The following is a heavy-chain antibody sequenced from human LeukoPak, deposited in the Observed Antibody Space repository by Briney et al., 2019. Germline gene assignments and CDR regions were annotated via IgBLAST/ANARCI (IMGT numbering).Heavy chain of an antibody. V-gene: IGHV4-61*02. Sequence: PSETLSLTCTVSGGSISSGSYYWSWIRQPAGRGLEWVGRIYTSGSTNYNPSLKSRVTISVDTSKNQFSLKLSSVTAADTAVYYCARSARFPAFDYWGQGTLVTVSS. CDR2: IYTSGST. CDR3: ARSARFPAFDY. D-gene: IGHD2/OR15-2a*01. CDR1: GGSISSGSYY. J-gene: IGHJ4*02.